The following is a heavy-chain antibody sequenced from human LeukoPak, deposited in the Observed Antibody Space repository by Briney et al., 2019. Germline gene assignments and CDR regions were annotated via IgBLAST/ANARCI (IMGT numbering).Heavy chain of an antibody. V-gene: IGHV3-53*01. Sequence: GGSLRLSCAASGFSVSSNYMSWVREAPGEGLEWGSVTYSGGSTYYADAVKGRFTISRDNSKNTLYLQMNSLRAEDTAAYYCARDRIQMSMVTTSHNWFDPWGQGTLVTVSS. CDR3: ARDRIQMSMVTTSHNWFDP. CDR1: GFSVSSNY. D-gene: IGHD4-17*01. CDR2: TYSGGST. J-gene: IGHJ5*02.